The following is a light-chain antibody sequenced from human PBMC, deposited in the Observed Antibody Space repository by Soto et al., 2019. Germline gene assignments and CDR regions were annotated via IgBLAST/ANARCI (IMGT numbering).Light chain of an antibody. J-gene: IGLJ2*01. V-gene: IGLV2-14*01. CDR3: SSYTSSNVV. CDR1: SSDVGGYNY. CDR2: DVS. Sequence: QSVLTQPASVSGSPGQSITISCTGTSSDVGGYNYVSWYQQHTGKAPKLMIYDVSNRPSGVSNCFSGSKSGNTASLTISGLQAEDEADYYCSSYTSSNVVFGGGTQLTVL.